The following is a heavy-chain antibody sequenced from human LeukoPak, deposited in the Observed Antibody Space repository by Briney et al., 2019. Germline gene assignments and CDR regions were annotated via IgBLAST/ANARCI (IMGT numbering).Heavy chain of an antibody. Sequence: PGGSLRLSCAASGFXFSSYAISWVRQAPGKGLEWVSAISGSGGSTYYADSVKGRFTISRDNSKNTLYLQMNSLRAEDTAVYYCAKIRRDGYNEAFDIWGQGTTVTVSS. CDR3: AKIRRDGYNEAFDI. D-gene: IGHD5-24*01. CDR2: ISGSGGST. CDR1: GFXFSSYA. V-gene: IGHV3-23*01. J-gene: IGHJ3*02.